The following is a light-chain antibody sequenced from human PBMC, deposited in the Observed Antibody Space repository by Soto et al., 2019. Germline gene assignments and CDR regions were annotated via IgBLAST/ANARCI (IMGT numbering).Light chain of an antibody. CDR1: QDISSH. Sequence: IQLTQSPSSLSASVGDSVTITCRASQDISSHLAWYQQKPGKAPKVLIYAASTLESGIPSRFSGSGAGTDFTLTISSLQAEDFATYYCQQVKSFLPLTFGGGTKVDIK. V-gene: IGKV1-9*01. CDR2: AAS. J-gene: IGKJ4*01. CDR3: QQVKSFLPLT.